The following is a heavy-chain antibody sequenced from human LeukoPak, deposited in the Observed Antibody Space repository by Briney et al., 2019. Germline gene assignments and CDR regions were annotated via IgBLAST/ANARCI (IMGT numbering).Heavy chain of an antibody. CDR1: GFTFSSYS. Sequence: GGSLRLSCAASGFTFSSYSMNWVRQAPGKGLEWVGRIKSKTDGGATDYAAPVKGRFTISRDDSKNTLYLQMNSLKTEDTAVYYCTTFPDDYVWGSYRPSAFDIWDQGTMVTVSS. J-gene: IGHJ3*02. CDR2: IKSKTDGGAT. CDR3: TTFPDDYVWGSYRPSAFDI. V-gene: IGHV3-15*01. D-gene: IGHD3-16*02.